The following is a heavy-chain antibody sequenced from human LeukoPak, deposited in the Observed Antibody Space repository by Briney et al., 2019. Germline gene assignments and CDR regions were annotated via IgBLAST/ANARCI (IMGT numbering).Heavy chain of an antibody. CDR3: AKAHYGYDYGDFCDY. CDR1: GFTFDDYA. CDR2: ISWNSGSI. J-gene: IGHJ4*02. Sequence: GGSLRLSCAASGFTFDDYAMHWVRQAPGKGLEWASGISWNSGSIGYADSVKGRFTISRDNAKNSLYLQMNSLRAEDTALYYCAKAHYGYDYGDFCDYWGQGTLVTVSP. D-gene: IGHD4-17*01. V-gene: IGHV3-9*01.